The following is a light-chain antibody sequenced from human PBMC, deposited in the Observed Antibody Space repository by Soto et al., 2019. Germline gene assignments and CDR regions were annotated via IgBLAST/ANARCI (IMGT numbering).Light chain of an antibody. CDR1: QGISSY. J-gene: IGKJ4*01. V-gene: IGKV1-8*01. CDR3: QQLNSYPLT. CDR2: AAS. Sequence: AIRMTHSPSSLSASTGDRVTITCRASQGISSYLAWYQQKPGKAPKLLIYAASTLQSGVPSRFSGSGSGTDFTLTISSLQPEDFATYHCQQLNSYPLTFGGGTKVDIK.